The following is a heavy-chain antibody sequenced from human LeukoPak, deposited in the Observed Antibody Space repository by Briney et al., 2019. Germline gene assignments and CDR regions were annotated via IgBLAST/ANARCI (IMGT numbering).Heavy chain of an antibody. CDR2: IWYDGSNK. J-gene: IGHJ4*02. CDR3: ARDSGGGPDTSSYSGY. Sequence: TGGSLRLSCSASGFTFSGYGMHWVRQAPGKGLEWVAVIWYDGSNKYYADSVKGRFTISRDNSKNTLYLQMNSLRADDTAVYYCARDSGGGPDTSSYSGYWGQGTLVTVSS. D-gene: IGHD3-22*01. V-gene: IGHV3-33*01. CDR1: GFTFSGYG.